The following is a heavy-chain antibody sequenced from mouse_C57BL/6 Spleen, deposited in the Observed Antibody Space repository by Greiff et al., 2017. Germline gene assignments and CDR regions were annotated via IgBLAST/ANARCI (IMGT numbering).Heavy chain of an antibody. D-gene: IGHD1-1*01. Sequence: EVQLQESGAELVRPGASVKLSCTASGFNIKDYYMHWVKQRPEQGLEWIGRIDPEDGDTEYAPKFQGKATMTADTSSNTAYLQLSSLTSEDTAVYYCTPYYYGSSHWYFDVWGTGTTVTVSS. CDR3: TPYYYGSSHWYFDV. CDR1: GFNIKDYY. CDR2: IDPEDGDT. J-gene: IGHJ1*03. V-gene: IGHV14-1*01.